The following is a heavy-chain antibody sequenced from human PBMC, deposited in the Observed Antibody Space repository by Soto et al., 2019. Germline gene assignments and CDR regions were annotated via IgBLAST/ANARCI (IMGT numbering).Heavy chain of an antibody. CDR1: GYTFTDFH. V-gene: IGHV1-46*01. D-gene: IGHD2-21*02. CDR3: ARDQGYCGDDCYSGSMDGMDV. CDR2: INPSGDSP. J-gene: IGHJ6*02. Sequence: ASVKVSCEASGYTFTDFHIHWVRQAPGQGLEGMGIINPSGDSPGYAQKFQGRVTMTRDTSTTTVYMELSSLRSDDTAVYYCARDQGYCGDDCYSGSMDGMDVWGQGTTVTVSS.